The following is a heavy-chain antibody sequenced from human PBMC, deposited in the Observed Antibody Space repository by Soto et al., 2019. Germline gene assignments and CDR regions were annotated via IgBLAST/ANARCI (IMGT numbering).Heavy chain of an antibody. CDR2: IKDDGSEK. D-gene: IGHD6-19*01. Sequence: EVQLVESGGGLVQPGGSLRLSCLASEFTFNTYWMNWVRQAPGRGLEWVANIKDDGSEKNYVDSVKGRFTISRHNAKNILSLKMHSLRGEDTVVYFCARDWGTPGRGSAVGYYYHYGMAVWGQGTTVTVSS. V-gene: IGHV3-7*05. J-gene: IGHJ6*02. CDR1: EFTFNTYW. CDR3: ARDWGTPGRGSAVGYYYHYGMAV.